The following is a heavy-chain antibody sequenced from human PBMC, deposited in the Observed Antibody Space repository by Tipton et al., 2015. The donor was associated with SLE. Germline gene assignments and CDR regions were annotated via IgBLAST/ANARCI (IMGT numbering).Heavy chain of an antibody. CDR3: ARGYYDSSGYYLRYYYGMDV. D-gene: IGHD3-22*01. Sequence: KPSETLSLTCAVYGGSFSGYYWSWIRQPPGKGLEWIGEINHSGSTNYNPSLKSRVTILVDTSKNQFSLKLSSVTAADTAMYYCARGYYDSSGYYLRYYYGMDVWGQGTTVTVSS. J-gene: IGHJ6*02. CDR2: INHSGST. V-gene: IGHV4-34*01. CDR1: GGSFSGYY.